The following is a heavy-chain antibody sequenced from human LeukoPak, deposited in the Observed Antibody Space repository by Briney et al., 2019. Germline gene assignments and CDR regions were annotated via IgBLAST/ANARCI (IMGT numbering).Heavy chain of an antibody. CDR3: ARRKEIIIAATTYPFFDY. D-gene: IGHD5-12*01. Sequence: PSEALSLTCAVYGGSFSGYYWSWIRQPPGKGLEWIGEINHSGSTNYNPSLKSRVTISVDTSKNQFSLKLSSVTAADTAVYYCARRKEIIIAATTYPFFDYWGQGTLVTVSS. CDR1: GGSFSGYY. V-gene: IGHV4-34*01. CDR2: INHSGST. J-gene: IGHJ4*02.